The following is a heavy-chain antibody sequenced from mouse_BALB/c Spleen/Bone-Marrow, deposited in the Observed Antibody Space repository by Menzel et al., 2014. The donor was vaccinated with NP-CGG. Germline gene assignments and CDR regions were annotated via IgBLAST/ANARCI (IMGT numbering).Heavy chain of an antibody. CDR2: IDPENGNT. Sequence: VQLKDSGAELVRPGALVKLSCKASGFNIKDYYMHWAKQRPEQGLEWTGWIDPENGNTIYDPKFQGKASITADTSSNTACVQLSSLTSEDTAVYYCASYYGSSYDYFDYWGQGTTLTVSS. J-gene: IGHJ2*01. V-gene: IGHV14-1*02. D-gene: IGHD1-1*01. CDR1: GFNIKDYY. CDR3: ASYYGSSYDYFDY.